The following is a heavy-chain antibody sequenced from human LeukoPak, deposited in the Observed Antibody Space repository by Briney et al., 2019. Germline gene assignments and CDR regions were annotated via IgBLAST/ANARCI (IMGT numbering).Heavy chain of an antibody. D-gene: IGHD2-2*01. Sequence: SETLSLTCAVSGGSISSSNWWSWVRQPPGKVLEWIGEIYHSGSTNYNPSLKSRVTISVDKSKNQFSLKLSSVTAADTAVYYCARAPGGYCSSTSCRLDYWGQGTLVTVSS. CDR1: GGSISSSNW. CDR2: IYHSGST. V-gene: IGHV4-4*02. CDR3: ARAPGGYCSSTSCRLDY. J-gene: IGHJ4*02.